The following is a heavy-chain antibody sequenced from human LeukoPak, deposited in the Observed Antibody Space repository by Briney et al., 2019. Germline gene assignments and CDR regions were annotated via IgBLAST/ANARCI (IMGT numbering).Heavy chain of an antibody. Sequence: QPGGSLRLSCAASGFTFSSYGMHWVRQAPGKGLEWVAVISYDGSNKYYADSVKGRFTLSRDNSKNTLYLQMNSLRAEDTAVYYCVRGGSNYGIIIYSRYFAYWGQGTLVTVSS. CDR1: GFTFSSYG. CDR2: ISYDGSNK. D-gene: IGHD3-10*01. J-gene: IGHJ4*02. V-gene: IGHV3-30*03. CDR3: VRGGSNYGIIIYSRYFAY.